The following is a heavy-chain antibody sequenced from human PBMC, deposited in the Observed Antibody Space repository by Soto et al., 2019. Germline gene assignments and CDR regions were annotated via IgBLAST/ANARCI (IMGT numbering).Heavy chain of an antibody. J-gene: IGHJ5*02. V-gene: IGHV1-69*01. CDR2: IIPIFGTA. Sequence: QVQLVQSGAEVKKPGSSVKVSCKASGGTFSSYAISWVRQAPGQGLEWMGGIIPIFGTATYAQKFQGRVTVTADESTSTAYMELRSLRSEDTAVYYCARLYGERRWDNWFDPWGEGTLVTVSS. CDR1: GGTFSSYA. D-gene: IGHD4-17*01. CDR3: ARLYGERRWDNWFDP.